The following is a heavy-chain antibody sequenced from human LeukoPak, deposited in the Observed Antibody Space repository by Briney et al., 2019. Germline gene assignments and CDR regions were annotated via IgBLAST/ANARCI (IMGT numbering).Heavy chain of an antibody. J-gene: IGHJ4*02. CDR3: AGELGTYYYDSSGYNPVY. V-gene: IGHV3-48*01. CDR2: ISSSSSTI. Sequence: GGSLRLSCAASGFTFSSYSMNWVRQAPGKGLEWVSYISSSSSTIYYADSVKGRFTISRDNAKNSLYLQMNSLRAEDTAVYYCAGELGTYYYDSSGYNPVYWGQGTLVTVSS. D-gene: IGHD3-22*01. CDR1: GFTFSSYS.